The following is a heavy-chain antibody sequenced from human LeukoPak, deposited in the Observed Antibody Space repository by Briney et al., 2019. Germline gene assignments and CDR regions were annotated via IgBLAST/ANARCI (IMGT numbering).Heavy chain of an antibody. CDR3: AKDSLADIDY. CDR2: ISGSGGST. J-gene: IGHJ4*02. D-gene: IGHD3-16*01. V-gene: IGHV3-23*01. Sequence: GGSLRLSCAASGFTFSNYGMTWVRQAPGKGLEWVSGISGSGGSTYDADSVKGRFTISRDNSKNTVYLQMNSLRPEDTAVYYCAKDSLADIDYWGQGTLVTVSS. CDR1: GFTFSNYG.